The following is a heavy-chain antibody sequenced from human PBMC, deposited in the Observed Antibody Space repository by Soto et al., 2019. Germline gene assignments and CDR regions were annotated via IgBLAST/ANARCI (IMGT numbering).Heavy chain of an antibody. CDR3: SRRARGDYFYIDV. J-gene: IGHJ6*03. CDR2: ISSNGIGT. D-gene: IGHD6-6*01. CDR1: GFTLSSDA. V-gene: IGHV3-64*01. Sequence: EVQLVESGGGLAQPGGSLRLSCAASGFTLSSDAMDWVRQAPGKGLEYVSGISSNGIGTYYANSVKGSFTISIDNSKNLVDSQMDSLTPEDMGVYLGSRRARGDYFYIDVWGTGTTVTVS.